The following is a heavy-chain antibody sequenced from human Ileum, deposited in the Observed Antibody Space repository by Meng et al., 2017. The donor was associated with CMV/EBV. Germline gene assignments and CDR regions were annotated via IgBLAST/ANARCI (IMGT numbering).Heavy chain of an antibody. Sequence: GESLKISCAASGFTFSTYGMNWVRQKRGKGLEWVSYISASGSVSYYADSVRGRFTVSRDNAKNSLDLQMERLRGEDTAVYYCARAIMNRGVIADYWGQGTLVTVSS. CDR2: ISASGSVS. CDR1: GFTFSTYG. D-gene: IGHD3-10*01. V-gene: IGHV3-48*03. J-gene: IGHJ4*02. CDR3: ARAIMNRGVIADY.